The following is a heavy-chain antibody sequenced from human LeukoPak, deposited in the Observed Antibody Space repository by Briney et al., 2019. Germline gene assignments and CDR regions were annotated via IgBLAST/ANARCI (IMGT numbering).Heavy chain of an antibody. Sequence: GGSLRLSCAASGFTFDDYGMSWVRHAPGKGLEWVSGINWNGGSTGYADSVKGRFTISRDNAKNSLYLQMNSLRAEDTALYYCARNTYYYDSSGYPYYFDYWGQGTLVTVSS. CDR2: INWNGGST. V-gene: IGHV3-20*04. CDR1: GFTFDDYG. CDR3: ARNTYYYDSSGYPYYFDY. J-gene: IGHJ4*02. D-gene: IGHD3-22*01.